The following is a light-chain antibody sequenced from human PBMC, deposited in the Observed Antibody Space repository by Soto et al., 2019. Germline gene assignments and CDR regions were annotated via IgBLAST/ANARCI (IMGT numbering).Light chain of an antibody. CDR3: QSYDNSLSGSGV. V-gene: IGLV1-40*01. CDR1: TSNIGAGYE. J-gene: IGLJ3*02. Sequence: QAVVTQPPSVSGAPGQRVTISCTGSTSNIGAGYEVHWYQQLPGTAPKLLVSGHNIRPSGVPDRFSGFKSGASASLVITGLQAEDEADYSCQSYDNSLSGSGVFGGGTKLTVL. CDR2: GHN.